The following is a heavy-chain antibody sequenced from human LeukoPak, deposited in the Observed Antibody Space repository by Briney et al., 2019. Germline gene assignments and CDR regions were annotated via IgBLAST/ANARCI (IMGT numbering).Heavy chain of an antibody. V-gene: IGHV4-38-2*01. Sequence: SETLSLTCAVSGYSISNNYYWGWIRQPPGKGLEWIGSIYYSGSTYYNPSLKSRVTISVDTSKNQFSLKLSSVTAADTAVYCCARQVTTYYYDSSGYTIFDYWGQGTLVTVSS. CDR3: ARQVTTYYYDSSGYTIFDY. D-gene: IGHD3-22*01. CDR2: IYYSGST. J-gene: IGHJ4*02. CDR1: GYSISNNYY.